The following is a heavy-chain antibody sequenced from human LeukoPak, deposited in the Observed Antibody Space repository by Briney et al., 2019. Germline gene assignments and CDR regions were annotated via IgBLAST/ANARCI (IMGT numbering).Heavy chain of an antibody. CDR3: ARNARGTYYGWFDP. CDR1: GGSIGSYY. Sequence: SETLSLTCTVSGGSIGSYYWSWIRQPPGKGLEWIGHIYYSGSTNYNPSLKSRVTISVDTSKNQFSLKLSSVTAADTAVYYCARNARGTYYGWFDPWGQGTLVTVSS. V-gene: IGHV4-59*08. CDR2: IYYSGST. J-gene: IGHJ5*02. D-gene: IGHD1-26*01.